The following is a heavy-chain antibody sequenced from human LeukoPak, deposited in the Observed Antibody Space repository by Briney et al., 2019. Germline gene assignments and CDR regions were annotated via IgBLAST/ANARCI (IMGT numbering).Heavy chain of an antibody. Sequence: GASVKVSCKPYGYTFTAYDINWLRQAAEQGLEWMGWMNPSSGRTSYSQQFQGRVTITGDTSTRTAYMELSGLKSEDTAVYYCARGLGVAFHNSYFYLDFWGKGTTVTVS. J-gene: IGHJ6*03. CDR2: MNPSSGRT. CDR1: GYTFTAYD. V-gene: IGHV1-8*03. CDR3: ARGLGVAFHNSYFYLDF. D-gene: IGHD3-3*01.